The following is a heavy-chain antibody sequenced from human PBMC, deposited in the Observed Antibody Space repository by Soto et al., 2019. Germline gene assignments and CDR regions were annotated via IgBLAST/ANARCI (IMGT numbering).Heavy chain of an antibody. D-gene: IGHD4-17*01. CDR1: GFTFSSYA. J-gene: IGHJ4*02. Sequence: AGGSLRLSCAASGFTFSSYAMHWVRQAPGKGLEWVAVISYDGSSKYYADSVKGRFTISRDNSKNTLYLQMNSLRAEDTAVYYCARDRVRYGDHFDYWGQGTLVTVSS. V-gene: IGHV3-30-3*01. CDR2: ISYDGSSK. CDR3: ARDRVRYGDHFDY.